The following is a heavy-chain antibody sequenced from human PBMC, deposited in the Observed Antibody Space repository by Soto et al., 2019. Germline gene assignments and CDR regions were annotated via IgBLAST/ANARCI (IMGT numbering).Heavy chain of an antibody. CDR1: GFTFSSYA. CDR3: AKVGANILNYYFDY. Sequence: PGGSLRLSCAASGFTFSSYAMSWVRQAPGKGLEWVSGISGSGGTTSYADSVKGRFTISRDNSKNTLSLQMNSLRAEDTAVYYCAKVGANILNYYFDYWGQGTLVTVSS. V-gene: IGHV3-23*01. J-gene: IGHJ4*02. D-gene: IGHD1-26*01. CDR2: ISGSGGTT.